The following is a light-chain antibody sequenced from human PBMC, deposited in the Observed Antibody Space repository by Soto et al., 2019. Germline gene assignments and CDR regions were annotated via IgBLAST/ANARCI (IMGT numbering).Light chain of an antibody. CDR3: QQYSTYST. Sequence: IAPSPFTPSAFVGDRVTIPFRASQSTSGSLPWYHQKPGKAPKLLIYDDSNLESGVPSIFSGSGSGTEFTLTISSLPPDNFATYSCQQYSTYSTFGQRA. CDR2: DDS. J-gene: IGKJ1*01. V-gene: IGKV1-5*01. CDR1: QSTSGS.